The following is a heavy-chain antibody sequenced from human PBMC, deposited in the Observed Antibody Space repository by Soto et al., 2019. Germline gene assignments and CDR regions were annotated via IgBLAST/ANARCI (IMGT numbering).Heavy chain of an antibody. J-gene: IGHJ4*02. V-gene: IGHV1-2*04. CDR3: AKDQLGYFKPIDC. CDR1: GYTFPGYY. D-gene: IGHD5-18*01. CDR2: INPNSGGT. Sequence: GASVKGSCKASGYTFPGYYMHWVRQAPGQGLGGKGWINPNSGGTNYAQKFQGWVTMTRDTSISTAYLELSRLRSDDTAVYYCAKDQLGYFKPIDCWGKGTLVTVSS.